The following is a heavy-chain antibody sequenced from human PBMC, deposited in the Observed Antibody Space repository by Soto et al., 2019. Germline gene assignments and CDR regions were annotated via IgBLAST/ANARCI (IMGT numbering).Heavy chain of an antibody. CDR2: IYHSGST. D-gene: IGHD3-22*01. J-gene: IGHJ5*02. CDR1: GYSISSGYY. Sequence: SETLSLTCTVSGYSISSGYYWGWIRQPPGKGLEWIGSIYHSGSTYYNPSLKSRVTISVDTSKNQFSLKLSSVTAADTAVYYCASSGDYYDSSGYYNRFDPWGQGTLVTVSS. CDR3: ASSGDYYDSSGYYNRFDP. V-gene: IGHV4-38-2*02.